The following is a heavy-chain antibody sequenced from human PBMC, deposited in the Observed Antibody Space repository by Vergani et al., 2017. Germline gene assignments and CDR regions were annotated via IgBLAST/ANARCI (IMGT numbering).Heavy chain of an antibody. J-gene: IGHJ4*02. CDR2: VYFTGHT. V-gene: IGHV4-30-2*03. CDR1: GGSFSTGGQS. CDR3: ARSGSYQRARDH. Sequence: QVQLQESGPGLVKPSQTLSLTCTVSGGSFSTGGQSWTWLRQSAGKGLEWLGSVYFTGHTYYNPSLKSRVTISVDTSNNHFSLNLSSVTAADTAVYYCARSGSYQRARDHWGRGTLVTVSS. D-gene: IGHD6-25*01.